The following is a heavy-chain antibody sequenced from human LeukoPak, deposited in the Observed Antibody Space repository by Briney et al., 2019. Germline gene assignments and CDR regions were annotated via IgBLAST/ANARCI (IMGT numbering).Heavy chain of an antibody. CDR2: IGTAGDT. V-gene: IGHV3-13*01. D-gene: IGHD3-10*01. CDR3: ARSLWFGYYYYGMDV. J-gene: IGHJ6*02. Sequence: QPGGSLRLSCAASGFTFSSDDMHWVRQATGKGVEWVSAIGTAGDTYYPGSVKGRFTISRENAKNSLYLQMNSLRAGDTAVYYCARSLWFGYYYYGMDVWGQGTTVTVSS. CDR1: GFTFSSDD.